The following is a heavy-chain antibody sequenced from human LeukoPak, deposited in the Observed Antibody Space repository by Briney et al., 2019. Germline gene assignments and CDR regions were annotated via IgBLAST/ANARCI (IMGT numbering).Heavy chain of an antibody. CDR1: GFTFSSYS. D-gene: IGHD5-18*01. CDR3: ARGHSYGYPHDY. Sequence: GGSLRLSCAAPGFTFSSYSMNWVRQAPGKGLEWVSSISSSSSYIYYADSVKGRFTISRDNAKNSLYLQMNSLRAEDTAVYYCARGHSYGYPHDYWGQGTLVTVSS. J-gene: IGHJ4*02. CDR2: ISSSSSYI. V-gene: IGHV3-21*01.